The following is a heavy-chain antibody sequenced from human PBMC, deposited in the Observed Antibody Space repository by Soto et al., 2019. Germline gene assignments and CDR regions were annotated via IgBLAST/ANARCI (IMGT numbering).Heavy chain of an antibody. D-gene: IGHD1-1*01. CDR3: ARVWNDGRFDY. CDR1: GFTFSTDW. J-gene: IGHJ4*02. Sequence: PGGSLRLSCAASGFTFSTDWMSWVRQAPGKGLAWVASIKQDGSQMHYGDSVKGRFTVSRDSAQSSVYLQMNSLRAEDTAVYYCARVWNDGRFDYWGQGALVTVSS. V-gene: IGHV3-7*01. CDR2: IKQDGSQM.